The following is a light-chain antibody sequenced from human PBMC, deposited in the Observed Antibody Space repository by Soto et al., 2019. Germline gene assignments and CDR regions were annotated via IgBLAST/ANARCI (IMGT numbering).Light chain of an antibody. V-gene: IGKV3-20*01. CDR1: QSISNN. CDR3: QHFGCTTFT. Sequence: MVMTLSPATLSLSPGEKATLSCRASQSISNNFAWFQQKPGQVPRLLIYGASTRATGIPDRFSGSGSGTHFTLTISRLEPGDFAVYYCQHFGCTTFTFGQGTRLENK. J-gene: IGKJ5*01. CDR2: GAS.